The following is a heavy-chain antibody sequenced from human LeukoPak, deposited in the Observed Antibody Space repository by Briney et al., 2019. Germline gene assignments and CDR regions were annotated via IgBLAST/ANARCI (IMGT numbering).Heavy chain of an antibody. D-gene: IGHD1-7*01. CDR3: ARSLSELTGTTSRFWFDY. CDR2: IYYSGST. V-gene: IGHV4-59*01. Sequence: PSETLSLTCTVSGGSISSYYWSWIRQPPGKGLEWIGCIYYSGSTNYNPSLKSRVTISVDTSKNQFSLKLSSVTAADTAVYYCARSLSELTGTTSRFWFDYWGQGTLVTVSS. J-gene: IGHJ4*02. CDR1: GGSISSYY.